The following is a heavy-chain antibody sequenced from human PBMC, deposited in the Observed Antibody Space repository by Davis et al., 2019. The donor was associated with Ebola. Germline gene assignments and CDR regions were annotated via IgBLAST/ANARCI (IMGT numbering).Heavy chain of an antibody. Sequence: SVKVSCKASGGTFSSYAINWVRQAPGQGLEWMGGIFPIFGTANYAQKFQGRVTITADKSTSTAYMELSSLRSEDTAVYYCARTHYYDSSGYSSDYWGQGTLVTVSS. D-gene: IGHD3-22*01. J-gene: IGHJ4*02. V-gene: IGHV1-69*06. CDR3: ARTHYYDSSGYSSDY. CDR2: IFPIFGTA. CDR1: GGTFSSYA.